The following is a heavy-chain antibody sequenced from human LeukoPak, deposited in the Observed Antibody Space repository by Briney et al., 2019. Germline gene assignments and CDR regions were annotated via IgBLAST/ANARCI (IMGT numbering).Heavy chain of an antibody. J-gene: IGHJ3*02. CDR3: ARDLLAGLGAFDI. CDR2: INTNTGNP. CDR1: GYTLTSYP. V-gene: IGHV7-4-1*02. Sequence: GASVKVSCKASGYTLTSYPINWVRQAPGQGLEWMGRINTNTGNPTYAQGFTGRFVFSLDTSVSTAYLQISSLKPEDTAVYYCARDLLAGLGAFDIWGQGTMVIVSS. D-gene: IGHD3-16*01.